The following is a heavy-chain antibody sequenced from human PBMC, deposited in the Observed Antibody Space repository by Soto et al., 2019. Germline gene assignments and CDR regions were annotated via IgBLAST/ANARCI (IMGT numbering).Heavy chain of an antibody. V-gene: IGHV1-69*01. D-gene: IGHD5-12*01. J-gene: IGHJ4*02. CDR1: GGTFSDLA. CDR2: IIPLFGTP. CDR3: ASERVAEMATGGYFDN. Sequence: QVHLVQSGADVKKPGSSVKVSCKTSGGTFSDLAFSWVRQAPRQGLEWVGGIIPLFGTPNYAREFQGRVSISADESSNTVDMELRSLRSEDTAVYYWASERVAEMATGGYFDNWGQGTLVTVSS.